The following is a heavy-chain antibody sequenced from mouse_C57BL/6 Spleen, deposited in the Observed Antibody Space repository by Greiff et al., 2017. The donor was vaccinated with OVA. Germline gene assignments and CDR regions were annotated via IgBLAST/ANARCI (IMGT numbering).Heavy chain of an antibody. D-gene: IGHD1-1*01. CDR1: GYTFTSYW. Sequence: QVQLQQPGAELVKPGASVKLSCKASGYTFTSYWMHWVKQRPGQGLEWIGMIHPNSGSTNYNEKFKSKATLTVDKSSSTAYMQLSSLTSEDSAVYDCARVHYYGSSYEGCAHWGKETLVTVSA. V-gene: IGHV1-64*01. J-gene: IGHJ3*01. CDR2: IHPNSGST. CDR3: ARVHYYGSSYEGCAH.